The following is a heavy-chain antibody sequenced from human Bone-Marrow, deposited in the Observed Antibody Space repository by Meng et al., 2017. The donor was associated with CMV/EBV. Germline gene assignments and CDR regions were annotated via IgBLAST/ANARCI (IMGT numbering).Heavy chain of an antibody. Sequence: GGSLRLSCAASGFTFSDYYMSWIRQAPGKGLEWVSYISSSGSTIYYADSVEGRFTISRDNAKNSLYLQMNSLRAEDTAVYYCAREGTIFGAEPYYFDYWGQGTLVTVSS. CDR1: GFTFSDYY. D-gene: IGHD3-3*01. CDR3: AREGTIFGAEPYYFDY. J-gene: IGHJ4*02. CDR2: ISSSGSTI. V-gene: IGHV3-11*01.